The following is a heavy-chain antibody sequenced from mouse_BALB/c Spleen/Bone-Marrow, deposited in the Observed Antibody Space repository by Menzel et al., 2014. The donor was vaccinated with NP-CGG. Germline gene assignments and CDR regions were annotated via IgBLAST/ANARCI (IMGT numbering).Heavy chain of an antibody. Sequence: VKLVESGPELVKPGASVKMSCKASGYTFTDYVISWVKQRTGQGLEWIGEIYPGSGSTYYSEKFKGKASLTADKSSNTAYMQLSSLTSEDSAVYFCARCGGLRDFDYWGQGTTLTVSS. CDR2: IYPGSGST. V-gene: IGHV1-77*01. J-gene: IGHJ2*01. CDR1: GYTFTDYV. CDR3: ARCGGLRDFDY. D-gene: IGHD2-4*01.